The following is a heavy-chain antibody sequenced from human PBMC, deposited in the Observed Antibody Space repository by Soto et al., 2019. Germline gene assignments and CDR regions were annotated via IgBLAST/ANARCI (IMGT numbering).Heavy chain of an antibody. CDR2: IKSKTDGGTT. CDR1: GFTFSNAW. CDR3: TTGSSSWYFQH. J-gene: IGHJ1*01. V-gene: IGHV3-15*01. Sequence: WGSLRLSCAASGFTFSNAWMSWVRQAPGKGLEWVGRIKSKTDGGTTDYAAPVKGRFTISRDDSKNTLYLQMNSLKTEDTAVYYCTTGSSSWYFQHWGQGTLVTVSS. D-gene: IGHD6-13*01.